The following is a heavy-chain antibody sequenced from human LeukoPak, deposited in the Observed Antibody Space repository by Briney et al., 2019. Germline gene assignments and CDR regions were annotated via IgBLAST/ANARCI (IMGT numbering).Heavy chain of an antibody. J-gene: IGHJ6*02. CDR3: ARPRRAARQGRNYYYGMDV. CDR2: MNPNSGNT. CDR1: GYTFTSYD. D-gene: IGHD6-6*01. V-gene: IGHV1-8*01. Sequence: GASVKVSCKASGYTFTSYDINWVRQATGQGLEWMGWMNPNSGNTGYAQKFQGRVTMTRNTSISTAYTELSSLRSEDTAVYYCARPRRAARQGRNYYYGMDVWGQGTTVTVSS.